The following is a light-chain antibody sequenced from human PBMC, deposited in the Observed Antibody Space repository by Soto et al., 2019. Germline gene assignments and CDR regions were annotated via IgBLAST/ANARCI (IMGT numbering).Light chain of an antibody. CDR3: QQYCRTPQIT. V-gene: IGKV4-1*01. CDR1: QSVLYSSNNKNY. CDR2: WAS. J-gene: IGKJ4*01. Sequence: DIVMTQSPDSLAVSLGERATINCKSSQSVLYSSNNKNYLAWYQQKPGQPPKLLIYWASTRESGVPDRCSGSGSGTDFTLTISSLQAEDVAVYYGQQYCRTPQITFGGGTKVEIK.